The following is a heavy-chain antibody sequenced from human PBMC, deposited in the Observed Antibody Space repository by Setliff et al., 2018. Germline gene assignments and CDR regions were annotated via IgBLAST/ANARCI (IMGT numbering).Heavy chain of an antibody. V-gene: IGHV4-30-4*02. CDR1: GGSISSGDYY. D-gene: IGHD3-10*01. CDR2: IYSSGST. Sequence: PSETLSLTCTVSGGSISSGDYYWSWIRQPPGKGLEWIGYIYSSGSTYYNPSLKSRVTISIDTSKNQFSLKLSSVTAADTAVYYCARDKTVQRFITWGQGTLVTVS. J-gene: IGHJ5*02. CDR3: ARDKTVQRFIT.